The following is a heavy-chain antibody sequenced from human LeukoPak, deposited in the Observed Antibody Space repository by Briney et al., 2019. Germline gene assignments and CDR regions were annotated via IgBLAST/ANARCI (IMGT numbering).Heavy chain of an antibody. V-gene: IGHV1-2*06. CDR2: INPNSGGT. J-gene: IGHJ3*02. CDR3: ARDSSGLFDI. CDR1: GYTFTGYY. Sequence: ASVKVSCKASGYTFTGYYMHWVRQAPGQELEWMGRINPNSGGTNYAQKFQGRVTMTRDTSISTAYMELSRLRSDGTAVYYCARDSSGLFDIWGQGTMVTVSS. D-gene: IGHD3-10*01.